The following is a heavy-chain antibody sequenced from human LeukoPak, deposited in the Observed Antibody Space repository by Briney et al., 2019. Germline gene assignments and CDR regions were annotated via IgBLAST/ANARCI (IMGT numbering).Heavy chain of an antibody. J-gene: IGHJ5*02. CDR2: IYYSGST. V-gene: IGHV4-59*01. D-gene: IGHD2-15*01. CDR1: GGSISSYY. Sequence: KPSETLSLTCTVSGGSISSYYWSWIRQPPGKGLEWIGYIYYSGSTNYNPSLKSRVTISVDTSKNQFSLKLSSVTAADTAVYYCARDPSCSGGSCYSVGWFDPWGQGTLVTVSS. CDR3: ARDPSCSGGSCYSVGWFDP.